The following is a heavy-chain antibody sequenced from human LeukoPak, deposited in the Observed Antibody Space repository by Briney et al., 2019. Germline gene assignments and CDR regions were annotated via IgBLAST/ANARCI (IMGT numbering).Heavy chain of an antibody. J-gene: IGHJ4*02. Sequence: GGSLRLSCAASGFSFSTYGMQWVRQAPGKGLEWVAFIRYDGNIKYYADSVKGRFTISRDKNTLYLQMNSLRAEDTALHYCAKESLALYYFDYWGQGTLVTVSS. CDR1: GFSFSTYG. V-gene: IGHV3-30*02. D-gene: IGHD2-2*02. CDR3: AKESLALYYFDY. CDR2: IRYDGNIK.